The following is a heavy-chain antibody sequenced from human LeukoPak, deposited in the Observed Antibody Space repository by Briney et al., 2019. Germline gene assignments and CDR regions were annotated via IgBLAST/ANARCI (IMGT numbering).Heavy chain of an antibody. CDR3: AKAAWCGGGSCSLGWFDP. CDR1: GFTFSSYA. CDR2: ISGSGGST. Sequence: GGSLRLSCAASGFTFSSYAMSWVRQAPGKGLEWVSAISGSGGSTYYADSVKGRFTISRDNSKNTLYLQMNSLRAEDTAVYYCAKAAWCGGGSCSLGWFDPWGQGTLVTVSS. D-gene: IGHD2-15*01. J-gene: IGHJ5*02. V-gene: IGHV3-23*01.